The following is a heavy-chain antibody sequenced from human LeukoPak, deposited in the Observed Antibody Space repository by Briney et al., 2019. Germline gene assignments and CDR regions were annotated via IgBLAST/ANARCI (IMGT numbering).Heavy chain of an antibody. CDR1: GFTFISYG. CDR3: AKDLLAWLLGY. D-gene: IGHD3-3*01. J-gene: IGHJ4*02. Sequence: GGSLRLSCAASGFTFISYGMHWARQAPGKGLAWVAFIRSDGSNKYYADSVKGRFTIARDNSKNTLYLQMNSLRAEDTAVYYCAKDLLAWLLGYWGQGTLVTVSS. CDR2: IRSDGSNK. V-gene: IGHV3-30*02.